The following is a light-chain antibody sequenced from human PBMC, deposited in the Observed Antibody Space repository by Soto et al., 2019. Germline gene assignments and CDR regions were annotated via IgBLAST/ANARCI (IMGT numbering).Light chain of an antibody. CDR3: QQSFHTPYT. CDR2: GAS. CDR1: QNINKN. Sequence: DIQMTQSPSSLSAYVGDSVTISCRARQNINKNLNWYQQKSGKAPNLLIYGASNFQSGVPSRFRGSGSGTDFTLAISDLQPEDFATYYCQQSFHTPYTFGQGTKLEI. V-gene: IGKV1-39*01. J-gene: IGKJ2*01.